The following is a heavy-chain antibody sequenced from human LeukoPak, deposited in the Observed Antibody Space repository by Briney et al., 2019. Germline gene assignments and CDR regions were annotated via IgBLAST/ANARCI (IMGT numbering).Heavy chain of an antibody. D-gene: IGHD5-12*01. CDR1: GYTFTSYA. CDR3: ARGGYSGHELADY. CDR2: INAGNGNT. J-gene: IGHJ4*02. V-gene: IGHV1-3*01. Sequence: GASVKVSCKASGYTFTSYAMHWVRQAPGQRLEWMGWINAGNGNTKYSQEFQGRVIITRDTSASTAYMELSSLRSEDTAVYYCARGGYSGHELADYWGQGTLVTVSS.